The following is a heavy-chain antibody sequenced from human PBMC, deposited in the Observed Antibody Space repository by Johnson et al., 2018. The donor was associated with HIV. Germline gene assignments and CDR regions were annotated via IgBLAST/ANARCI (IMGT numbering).Heavy chain of an antibody. CDR3: ARDGSVFGVVGFFDI. CDR2: ISYDGSNK. J-gene: IGHJ3*02. D-gene: IGHD3-3*01. V-gene: IGHV3-30-3*01. CDR1: GFTFSNYA. Sequence: QVRLVESGGGVVQPGRSLRLSCAASGFTFSNYAMHWVRQAPGKGLEWVAIISYDGSNKYYADSVKGRFTISRDNSKNTLSLQMNSLRPEDTAVYYCARDGSVFGVVGFFDIWGQGTMVTVSS.